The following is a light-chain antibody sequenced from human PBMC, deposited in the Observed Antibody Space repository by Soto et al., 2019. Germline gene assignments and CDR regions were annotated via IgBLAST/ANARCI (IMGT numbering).Light chain of an antibody. CDR1: SSDVGAYNY. J-gene: IGLJ3*02. CDR2: EVN. V-gene: IGLV2-14*01. Sequence: QSALTQPASVSGSPGQSITISCTGTSSDVGAYNYVSWYQQNPGKAPKLMIYEVNNRPSGASNRFSGSKSGNTASLTISGLQAEDEADYYCTSYTNTHTWVFGGGTQLTVL. CDR3: TSYTNTHTWV.